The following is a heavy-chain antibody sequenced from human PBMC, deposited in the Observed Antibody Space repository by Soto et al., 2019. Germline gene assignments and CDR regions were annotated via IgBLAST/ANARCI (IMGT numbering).Heavy chain of an antibody. CDR2: ISSSSSYT. J-gene: IGHJ4*02. CDR1: GFTFSDYY. D-gene: IGHD6-19*01. V-gene: IGHV3-11*06. Sequence: PGGSLRLSCAASGFTFSDYYMSWIRQAPGKGLEWVSYISSSSSYTNYADSVKGRFTISRDNAKNSLYLQMNSLRAEDTAVYYCARVKGWPDYFDYWGQGTLVTVSS. CDR3: ARVKGWPDYFDY.